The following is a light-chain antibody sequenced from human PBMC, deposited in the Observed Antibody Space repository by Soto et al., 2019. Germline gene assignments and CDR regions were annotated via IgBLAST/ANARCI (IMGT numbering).Light chain of an antibody. V-gene: IGKV3-11*01. CDR2: DAS. CDR3: QQRSNWPLT. CDR1: QSVRNY. J-gene: IGKJ4*01. Sequence: EIVLTQSPATLSVSPGERATLSCRASQSVRNYLAWYQQKPGQAPRLFIYDASNRATGIPARFSGSGSVTDFTLTISSLEPEDFAVYYCQQRSNWPLTFGGGTKVEIK.